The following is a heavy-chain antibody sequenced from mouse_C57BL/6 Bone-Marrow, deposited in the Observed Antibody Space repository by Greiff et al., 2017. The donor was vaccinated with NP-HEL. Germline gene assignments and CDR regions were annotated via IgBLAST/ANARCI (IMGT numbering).Heavy chain of an antibody. CDR2: ISDGGSYT. V-gene: IGHV5-4*01. CDR3: ARVLYYDYDRAMDY. D-gene: IGHD2-4*01. J-gene: IGHJ4*01. Sequence: EVQVVESGGGLVKPGGSLKLSCAASGFTFSSYAMSWVRQTPEKRLEWVATISDGGSYTYYPDNVKGRFTISRDNAKNNLYLQMSHLKSEDTAMYYCARVLYYDYDRAMDYWGQGTSVTVSS. CDR1: GFTFSSYA.